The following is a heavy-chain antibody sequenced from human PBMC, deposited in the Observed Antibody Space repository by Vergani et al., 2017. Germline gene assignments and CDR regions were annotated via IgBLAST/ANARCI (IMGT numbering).Heavy chain of an antibody. V-gene: IGHV3-33*01. CDR2: TWYDGNNK. Sequence: QVQLVESGGGVVQPGRSLRLSCAASGFTFNQYGMHWVRQAPGKGLEWVAVTWYDGNNKQYADSVKGRFTISRDNSKSTMYLQMNSLRDEDTGVYYCARDGPGGGGDCSAGWYFDLWGRGTLVTVSS. CDR1: GFTFNQYG. J-gene: IGHJ2*01. CDR3: ARDGPGGGGDCSAGWYFDL. D-gene: IGHD2-21*02.